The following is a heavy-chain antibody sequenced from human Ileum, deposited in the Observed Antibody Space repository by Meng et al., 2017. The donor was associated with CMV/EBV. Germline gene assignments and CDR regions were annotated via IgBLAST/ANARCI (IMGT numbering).Heavy chain of an antibody. Sequence: CAAYGFTFSRYRMNWVRQAPGKGLEWVSSITSSSSYIYYADSVKGRFTISRDNAKNSLYLQMSSLRAEDTAVYYCARDNEGYGEFDPWGQGTLVTVSS. CDR1: GFTFSRYR. V-gene: IGHV3-21*01. J-gene: IGHJ5*02. D-gene: IGHD4-17*01. CDR2: ITSSSSYI. CDR3: ARDNEGYGEFDP.